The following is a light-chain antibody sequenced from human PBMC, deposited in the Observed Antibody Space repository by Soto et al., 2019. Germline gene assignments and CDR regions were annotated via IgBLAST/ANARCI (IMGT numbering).Light chain of an antibody. CDR1: QSVASN. Sequence: EIVMTQSPASLSVSPGDGATLSCRASQSVASNLAWYQQKPGQAPRLLIHDASTRAAGVPARFSGSGSGTDFTLTISSLQSEDFAVYYCQQYHNWPPQYTFGQGTKLQIK. J-gene: IGKJ2*01. CDR3: QQYHNWPPQYT. V-gene: IGKV3-15*01. CDR2: DAS.